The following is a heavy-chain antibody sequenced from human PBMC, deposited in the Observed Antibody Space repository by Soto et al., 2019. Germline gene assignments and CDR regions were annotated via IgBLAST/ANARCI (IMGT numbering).Heavy chain of an antibody. CDR2: INAGSGGT. J-gene: IGHJ4*02. V-gene: IGHV1-3*01. Sequence: QVPLVQSGAEVKKPGASVKVSCKASGYSFTRFAVHWVRQAPGQSLEWMGWINAGSGGTKFSQRFQGRVTITRDTSATTAYMELSSLTSEDTAVYYCARERGNSVVFDYWGQGTLVTVSS. D-gene: IGHD2-15*01. CDR3: ARERGNSVVFDY. CDR1: GYSFTRFA.